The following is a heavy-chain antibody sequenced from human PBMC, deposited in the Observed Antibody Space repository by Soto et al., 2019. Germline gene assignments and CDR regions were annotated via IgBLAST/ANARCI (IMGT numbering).Heavy chain of an antibody. CDR2: ISTYNGNT. J-gene: IGHJ4*02. V-gene: IGHV1-18*01. Sequence: QAQLVQSGAEVKEPGASVKVSCKASGYSFTTSGITWVRQAPGQGLEWMGWISTYNGNTNYAQKLQDRVTLTTDTSTSTDYMELRSLRSDDTAVYYCARRLYGDYDYWCQGTLVTVSS. CDR3: ARRLYGDYDY. CDR1: GYSFTTSG. D-gene: IGHD4-17*01.